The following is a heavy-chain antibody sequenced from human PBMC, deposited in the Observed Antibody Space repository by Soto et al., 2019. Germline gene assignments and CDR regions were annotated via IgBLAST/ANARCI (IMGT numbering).Heavy chain of an antibody. CDR1: GFTFSSHA. J-gene: IGHJ6*02. Sequence: GGSLRLSCAASGFTFSSHAMRWVRQAPGKGLEWVSAISGSGGSTYYADSVKGRFTISRDNSKNTLYLQMNSLRAEDTAVYYCAKERLAAAYYYYYGMEVWGQGTTVTVSS. CDR3: AKERLAAAYYYYYGMEV. V-gene: IGHV3-23*01. D-gene: IGHD6-13*01. CDR2: ISGSGGST.